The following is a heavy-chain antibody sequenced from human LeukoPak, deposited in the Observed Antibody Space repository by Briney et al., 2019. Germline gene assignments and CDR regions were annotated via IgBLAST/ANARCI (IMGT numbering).Heavy chain of an antibody. CDR1: GFTLSNYA. Sequence: PGGSLRLSCSASGFTLSNYAMHWVRQSPRKGLEYVSALSADGNSKFYAESVKGRFTTSRDSSNNTLHLQMSSLRPEDTAVYYCVRKGWVSGAIDYWGQGTLVTVSS. CDR3: VRKGWVSGAIDY. D-gene: IGHD6-13*01. J-gene: IGHJ4*02. V-gene: IGHV3-64D*06. CDR2: LSADGNSK.